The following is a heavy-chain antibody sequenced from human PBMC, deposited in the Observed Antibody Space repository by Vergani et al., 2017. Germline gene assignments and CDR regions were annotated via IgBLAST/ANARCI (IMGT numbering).Heavy chain of an antibody. V-gene: IGHV5-10-1*01. D-gene: IGHD3-10*01. CDR3: AEMGSGSGSYYDHYSYYYFIDA. CDR2: IDPSDSYT. CDR1: GYSFTSYW. J-gene: IGHJ6*03. Sequence: VQLVQSGAEVKKPGESLRISCKGSGYSFTSYWISWVRQMPGKGLEWMGRIDPSDSYTNYSPSFQGHVTISADKSISTAYLQWSSLKASDTAMYYCAEMGSGSGSYYDHYSYYYFIDASGKGP.